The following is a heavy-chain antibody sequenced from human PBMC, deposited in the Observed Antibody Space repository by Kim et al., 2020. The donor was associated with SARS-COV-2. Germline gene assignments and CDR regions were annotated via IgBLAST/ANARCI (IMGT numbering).Heavy chain of an antibody. D-gene: IGHD1-1*01. Sequence: PVKGRFTTPRDNSKNTVHLQMNSLRVEDTAVYYCAKRAATGTGPGYFDYWGQGTLVTVSS. CDR3: AKRAATGTGPGYFDY. V-gene: IGHV3-23*01. J-gene: IGHJ4*02.